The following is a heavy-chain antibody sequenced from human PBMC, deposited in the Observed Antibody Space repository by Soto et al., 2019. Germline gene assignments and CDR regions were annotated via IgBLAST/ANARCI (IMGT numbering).Heavy chain of an antibody. CDR2: ISGSGGST. CDR3: AKVTDIGVVPAQNWFDP. V-gene: IGHV3-23*01. J-gene: IGHJ5*02. D-gene: IGHD2-2*01. CDR1: GFTFSSYA. Sequence: EVQLLESGGGLVQPGGSLRLSCAASGFTFSSYAMSWVRQAPGKGLEWVSAISGSGGSTYYADSVKGRFTISRDNSKNTLYLQMNSLRAEDTAVYYCAKVTDIGVVPAQNWFDPWGQGTLVTVSS.